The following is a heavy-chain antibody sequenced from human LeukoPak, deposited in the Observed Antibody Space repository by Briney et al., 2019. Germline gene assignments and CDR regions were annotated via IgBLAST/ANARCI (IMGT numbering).Heavy chain of an antibody. V-gene: IGHV4-34*01. CDR2: INHSGST. J-gene: IGHJ3*02. D-gene: IGHD5-24*01. Sequence: SETLSLTCAVYGGSFSGYYWSWIRQPPGKGLEWIGEINHSGSTNYNPSLKSRVTISVDTSKNQFSPKLSSVTAADTAVYYCARGTPEMATINDAFDIWGQGTMVTVSS. CDR1: GGSFSGYY. CDR3: ARGTPEMATINDAFDI.